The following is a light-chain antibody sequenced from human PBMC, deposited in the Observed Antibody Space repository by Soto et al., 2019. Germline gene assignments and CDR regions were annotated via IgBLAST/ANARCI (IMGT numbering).Light chain of an antibody. CDR2: SAS. CDR3: LQNNSYPVT. CDR1: QGIRHD. Sequence: DIQMTQSPSSLSASVGDRVTITCRASQGIRHDLGWYQQKPGKAPKRLIYSASSLQSGVPPRFSGSGSGTEFTLTISSPQPEDFATYYCLQNNSYPVTFGQGTKVDIK. V-gene: IGKV1-17*01. J-gene: IGKJ1*01.